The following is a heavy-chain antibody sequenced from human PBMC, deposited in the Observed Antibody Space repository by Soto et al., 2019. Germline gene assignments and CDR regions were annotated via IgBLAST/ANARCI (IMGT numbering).Heavy chain of an antibody. V-gene: IGHV4-4*07. Sequence: PSETLSLTCIVSGGSITSYHWSWIRKSAGKGLEWIGRIYATGTTDYNPSLKSRVMMSVDTSKKQFSLKLRSVTAADTAVYYCGSDETKTLRGWFTPWGQGISVTVSS. D-gene: IGHD1-1*01. CDR3: GSDETKTLRGWFTP. CDR1: GGSITSYH. CDR2: IYATGTT. J-gene: IGHJ5*02.